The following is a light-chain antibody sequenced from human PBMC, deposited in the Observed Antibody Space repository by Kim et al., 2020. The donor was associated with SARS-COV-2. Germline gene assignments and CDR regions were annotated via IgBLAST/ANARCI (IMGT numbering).Light chain of an antibody. CDR3: ATWDDSLNGWV. CDR2: SNN. V-gene: IGLV1-44*01. J-gene: IGLJ3*02. CDR1: SSNIGSNT. Sequence: ELTQPPSASGTPGQRVTISCSGSSSNIGSNTVNWYQQLPGTAPKLLIYSNNQRPSGVPDRFSGSKSGISASLAISGLQSEDEADYYCATWDDSLNGWVFGGGTKVTVL.